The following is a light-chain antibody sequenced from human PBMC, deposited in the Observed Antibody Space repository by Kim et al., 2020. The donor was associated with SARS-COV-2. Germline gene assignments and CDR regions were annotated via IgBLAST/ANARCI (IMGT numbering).Light chain of an antibody. J-gene: IGLJ1*01. CDR3: QSYDSSLSSYV. V-gene: IGLV1-40*01. Sequence: QSVLTQPPSVSGAPGQRVTISCTGSSSNIGAGYDVHWYQQLPGTAPKLLIYVNNNRPSGVPDRFSGSKSGTSASLAITGLQADDEADYYCQSYDSSLSSYVFGPGNKVTVL. CDR1: SSNIGAGYD. CDR2: VNN.